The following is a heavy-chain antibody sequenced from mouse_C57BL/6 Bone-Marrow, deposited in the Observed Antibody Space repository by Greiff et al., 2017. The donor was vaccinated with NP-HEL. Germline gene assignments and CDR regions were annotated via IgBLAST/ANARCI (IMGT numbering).Heavy chain of an antibody. CDR1: GYTFTSYW. D-gene: IGHD2-5*01. V-gene: IGHV1-64*01. Sequence: QVQLQQPGAELVKPGASVKLSCKASGYTFTSYWMHWVKQRPGQGLEWIGMIHPNSGSTNYNEKFKSKATLTVDKSSSTAYMQLSSLTSEDSAVYYCASYYSNYYAMDDWGQGTSVTVSS. CDR2: IHPNSGST. J-gene: IGHJ4*01. CDR3: ASYYSNYYAMDD.